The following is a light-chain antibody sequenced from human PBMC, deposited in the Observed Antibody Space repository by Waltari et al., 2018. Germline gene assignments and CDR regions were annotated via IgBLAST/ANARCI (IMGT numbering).Light chain of an antibody. V-gene: IGKV4-1*01. J-gene: IGKJ2*01. Sequence: DIVMTQSPDSLAVSVGARATINCKSSQTLLYTSNNKNYLTWYQQKSGQPPKVLIFWASTRESGVAERFNGSGSGTDFTLTINSLQPEDVAVYFCQQYFSSPYTFGQGTKLEIK. CDR1: QTLLYTSNNKNY. CDR2: WAS. CDR3: QQYFSSPYT.